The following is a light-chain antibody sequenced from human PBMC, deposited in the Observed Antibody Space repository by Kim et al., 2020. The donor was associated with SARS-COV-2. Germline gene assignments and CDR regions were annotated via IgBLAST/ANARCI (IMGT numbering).Light chain of an antibody. CDR3: QQRSNWPPWT. Sequence: SPGERATLSCRASQSVGSYLAWYEQKPGQAHRLLIYDASNRATGIPARFSGSGSGTDFTLTISSLEPEDFAVYYCQQRSNWPPWTFGQGTKVDIK. V-gene: IGKV3-11*01. CDR1: QSVGSY. J-gene: IGKJ1*01. CDR2: DAS.